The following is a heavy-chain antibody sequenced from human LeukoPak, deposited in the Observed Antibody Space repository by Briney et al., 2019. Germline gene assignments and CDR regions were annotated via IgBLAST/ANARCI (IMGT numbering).Heavy chain of an antibody. CDR3: AKAGGSSWAVLDY. CDR2: IRLDGSNT. D-gene: IGHD6-13*01. CDR1: GFTFSSNG. J-gene: IGHJ4*02. Sequence: GGSLRLSCPASGFTFSSNGMHWVRPAPGKGLEWVAFIRLDGSNTYYADPVKGRLPISRDTSKNTLYLQMISLRPEDTAVYYCAKAGGSSWAVLDYWGQGTLVTVSS. V-gene: IGHV3-30*02.